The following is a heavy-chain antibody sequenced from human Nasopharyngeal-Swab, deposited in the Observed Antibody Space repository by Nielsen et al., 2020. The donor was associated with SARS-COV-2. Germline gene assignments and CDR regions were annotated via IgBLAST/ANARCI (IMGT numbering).Heavy chain of an antibody. Sequence: GGSLRLSCAASGFTFSSYAVHWVRQAPGKGLEWVAVISCDGSNKYYADSVKGRFTISRDNSKNTLYLQMDSLRAEDTAVYYCARGRYCSTTSCYAAYYYHYVDVWDKGTMVTVSS. CDR3: ARGRYCSTTSCYAAYYYHYVDV. CDR2: ISCDGSNK. J-gene: IGHJ6*03. CDR1: GFTFSSYA. D-gene: IGHD2-2*01. V-gene: IGHV3-30-3*01.